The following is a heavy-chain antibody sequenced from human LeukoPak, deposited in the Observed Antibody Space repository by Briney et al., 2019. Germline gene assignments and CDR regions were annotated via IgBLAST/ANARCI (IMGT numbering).Heavy chain of an antibody. CDR3: ARVLTPGAGSPLFDY. J-gene: IGHJ4*02. CDR2: INPSGGST. Sequence: ASVKVSCKASGYTFTSHYMHWVRQAPGQGLEWMGIINPSGGSTSYAQKFQGRVTMTRDTSTSTVYMELSSLRSEDTAVYYCARVLTPGAGSPLFDYWGQGTLVTVSS. CDR1: GYTFTSHY. V-gene: IGHV1-46*01. D-gene: IGHD4-23*01.